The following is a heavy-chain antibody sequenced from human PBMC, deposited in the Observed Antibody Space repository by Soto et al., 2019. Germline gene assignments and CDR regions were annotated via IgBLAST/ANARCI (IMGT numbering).Heavy chain of an antibody. D-gene: IGHD5-12*01. CDR3: AKDHQRERWLQLRCPYFDY. CDR2: ITTDKGKT. J-gene: IGHJ4*02. V-gene: IGHV1-18*01. Sequence: GASVTVSCKTSVYTFTSFGISWVRQAPGQGLEWMGWITTDKGKTNYADSVKGRFTISRDNSKNTLYLQMNSLRAEDTAVYYCAKDHQRERWLQLRCPYFDYWGQGTLVTGSS. CDR1: VYTFTSFG.